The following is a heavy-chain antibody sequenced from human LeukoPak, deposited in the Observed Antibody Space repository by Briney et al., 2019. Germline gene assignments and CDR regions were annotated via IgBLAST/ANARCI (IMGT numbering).Heavy chain of an antibody. CDR1: GGSISSSSYY. Sequence: SETLSLTCTVSGGSISSSSYYWGWIRQPPGKGLEWIGSIYYSGSTYYNPSLKSRVTISVDTSKNQFSLKLSSVTAADTAVYYCARLGRWRPAIDYWGQGTLVTVSS. CDR3: ARLGRWRPAIDY. CDR2: IYYSGST. D-gene: IGHD2-21*02. J-gene: IGHJ4*02. V-gene: IGHV4-39*01.